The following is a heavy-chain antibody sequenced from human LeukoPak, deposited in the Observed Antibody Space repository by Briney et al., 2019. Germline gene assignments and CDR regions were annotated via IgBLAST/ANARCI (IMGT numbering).Heavy chain of an antibody. CDR1: GYSFTSYW. CDR3: ALLQGGSGWYTGYFDY. Sequence: GESLKISCKGSGYSFTSYWIGWVRQMPGKGLEWMGLIYPGDSDTRYSPSFQGQVTISADKSISTAYLQWSSLKASDTAMYYCALLQGGSGWYTGYFDYWGQGTLVTVSS. CDR2: IYPGDSDT. J-gene: IGHJ4*02. D-gene: IGHD6-19*01. V-gene: IGHV5-51*01.